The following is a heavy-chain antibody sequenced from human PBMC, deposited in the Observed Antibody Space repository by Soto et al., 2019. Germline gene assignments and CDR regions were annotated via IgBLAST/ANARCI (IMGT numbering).Heavy chain of an antibody. CDR1: GFTFSSYS. D-gene: IGHD1-1*01. CDR2: ISSSSSYI. V-gene: IGHV3-21*01. CDR3: ARPLLQDWNDAGCFDY. Sequence: EVQLVESGGGLVKPGGSLRLSCAASGFTFSSYSMNWVRQAPGKGLEWVSSISSSSSYIYYADSVKGRFTISRDNAKNSLYLQMNSLRAEDTAVYYCARPLLQDWNDAGCFDYWGQGTLVTVSS. J-gene: IGHJ4*02.